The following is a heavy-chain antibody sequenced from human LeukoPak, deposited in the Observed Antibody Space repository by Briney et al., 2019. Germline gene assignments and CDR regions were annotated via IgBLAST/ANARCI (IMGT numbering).Heavy chain of an antibody. V-gene: IGHV2-70*11. CDR1: GFSLSTSGVG. CDR3: ARIRRIAVAGITRWNAFDI. J-gene: IGHJ3*02. CDR2: IDWDDDK. Sequence: SGPTLVKPTQTLTLTCTFSGFSLSTSGVGVGWIRQPPGKALEWLARIDWDDDKYYSTSLKTRLTISKDTSKNQVVLTMTNMDPVDTATYYCARIRRIAVAGITRWNAFDIWGQGTMVTVSS. D-gene: IGHD6-13*01.